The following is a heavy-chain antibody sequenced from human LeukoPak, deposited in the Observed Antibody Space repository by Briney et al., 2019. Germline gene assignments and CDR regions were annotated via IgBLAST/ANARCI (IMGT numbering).Heavy chain of an antibody. J-gene: IGHJ4*02. Sequence: PGGSLRLSCAASGFTFSDYYMSWIRQAPGKGLEWVSAISGSGGSTYYADSVRGRFTISRDNSKNTLYLQMNSLRAEDTAVYYCAKDRERMGDPRTLDYWGQGTLVTVSS. CDR2: ISGSGGST. D-gene: IGHD1-26*01. V-gene: IGHV3-23*01. CDR3: AKDRERMGDPRTLDY. CDR1: GFTFSDYY.